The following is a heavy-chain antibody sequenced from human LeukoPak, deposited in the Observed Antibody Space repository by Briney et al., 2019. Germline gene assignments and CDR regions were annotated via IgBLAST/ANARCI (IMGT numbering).Heavy chain of an antibody. Sequence: GGSLRLSCAASGFTFSSYGMHWVRQAPGKGREGVAVISYDRSNKYYEDYVKVRFTIARDNSKNTLYLQRNSLKAAVNAVYYCTKDLLELATISLDYWGQGTLVTVSS. CDR3: TKDLLELATISLDY. D-gene: IGHD5-24*01. V-gene: IGHV3-30*18. CDR1: GFTFSSYG. CDR2: ISYDRSNK. J-gene: IGHJ4*02.